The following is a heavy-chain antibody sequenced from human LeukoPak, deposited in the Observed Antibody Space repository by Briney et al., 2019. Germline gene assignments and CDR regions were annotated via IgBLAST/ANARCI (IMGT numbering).Heavy chain of an antibody. CDR2: ISWNSGSI. D-gene: IGHD3-10*01. CDR3: AKDTDYFGSGSESLGFAH. Sequence: GGSLRLSCAASGFTFDDYAMHWVRQASGKGLQWVSGISWNSGSINYEDSVKGRFTISRDNAKNFLYLQMNSLRADDTAFYYCAKDTDYFGSGSESLGFAHWGQGTLVTVSS. J-gene: IGHJ4*02. CDR1: GFTFDDYA. V-gene: IGHV3-9*01.